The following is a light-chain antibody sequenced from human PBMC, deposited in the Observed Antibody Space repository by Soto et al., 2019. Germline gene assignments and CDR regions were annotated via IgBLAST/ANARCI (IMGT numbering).Light chain of an antibody. CDR3: SSYTSSSTLVV. CDR1: HSDVGGYNY. Sequence: QSALTQPASVSGSPGQSITISCTGTHSDVGGYNYVSWYQQHPGKAPKLMIYEVSNRPSGVSNRFSGSKSGNTASLTISGLQAEDEADYYCSSYTSSSTLVVFGGGTTLNVL. V-gene: IGLV2-14*01. CDR2: EVS. J-gene: IGLJ2*01.